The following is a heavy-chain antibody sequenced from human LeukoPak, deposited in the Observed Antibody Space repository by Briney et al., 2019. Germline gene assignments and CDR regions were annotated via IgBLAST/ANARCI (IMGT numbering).Heavy chain of an antibody. D-gene: IGHD1-1*01. CDR1: GGSISSSSYY. CDR2: IYYSGST. V-gene: IGHV4-39*01. J-gene: IGHJ4*02. CDR3: ARLAWNGRNKVFGIDY. Sequence: PSETLSLTCTVSGGSISSSSYYWGWIRQPPGKGLAWIGSIYYSGSTYYNPSLKSRVTISVDTSKNQFSLKLSSVTAADTAVYYCARLAWNGRNKVFGIDYWGQGTLVTVSS.